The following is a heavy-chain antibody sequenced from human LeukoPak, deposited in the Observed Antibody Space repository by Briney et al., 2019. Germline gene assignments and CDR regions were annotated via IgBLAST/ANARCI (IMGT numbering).Heavy chain of an antibody. V-gene: IGHV4-59*08. CDR3: ARPGSSSYWYFDL. Sequence: PSETLSLTCAVSGYSISSSYYWSWIRQPPGKGLEWIGYIYYSGSTNYNPSLKSRVTISVDTSKNQFSLKLSSVTAADTAVYYCARPGSSSYWYFDLWGRGTLVTVSS. D-gene: IGHD6-6*01. J-gene: IGHJ2*01. CDR1: GYSISSSYY. CDR2: IYYSGST.